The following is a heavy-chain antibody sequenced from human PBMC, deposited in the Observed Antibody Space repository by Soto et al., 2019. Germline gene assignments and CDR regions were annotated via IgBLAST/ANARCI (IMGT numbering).Heavy chain of an antibody. V-gene: IGHV3-33*01. CDR2: IWYDVSNK. CDR1: GFTFSSYG. CDR3: ARGKYRERMAV. Sequence: GGSLRLSCAASGFTFSSYGMHWVRQAPGKGLEWVSVIWYDVSNKYYADSGKGRFTISRDNSKNTLYLQMNSLRAEDTAVYYCARGKYRERMAVWGQGTMVTVSS. D-gene: IGHD2-2*01. J-gene: IGHJ6*02.